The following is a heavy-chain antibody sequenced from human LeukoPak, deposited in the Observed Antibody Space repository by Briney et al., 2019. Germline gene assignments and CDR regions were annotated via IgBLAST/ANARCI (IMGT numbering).Heavy chain of an antibody. V-gene: IGHV4-61*02. CDR2: IYNSGST. J-gene: IGHJ4*02. D-gene: IGHD3-10*01. Sequence: SETLSLTCIVSGGSISRGSYYWSWIRQPAGKGLEWMGRIYNSGSTNYNPSLKSRVTISTDMSKSQISLKLSSVTAADTAVYYCARQTFGVLYFDSWGQGTLVIVSS. CDR3: ARQTFGVLYFDS. CDR1: GGSISRGSYY.